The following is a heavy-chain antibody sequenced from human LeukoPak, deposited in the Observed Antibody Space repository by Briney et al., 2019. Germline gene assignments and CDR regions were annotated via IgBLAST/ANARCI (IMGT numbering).Heavy chain of an antibody. CDR1: GYTFTSYG. Sequence: ASVKVSCKASGYTFTSYGISWVRQAPGQGLEWMGWISAYNGNTNYAQKLQGRVTMTTDTSTSTAYMELRSLRSDDTAVYYCARVGIAARPSYYYYMDVWGKGTTVTVSS. J-gene: IGHJ6*03. CDR2: ISAYNGNT. CDR3: ARVGIAARPSYYYYMDV. D-gene: IGHD6-6*01. V-gene: IGHV1-18*01.